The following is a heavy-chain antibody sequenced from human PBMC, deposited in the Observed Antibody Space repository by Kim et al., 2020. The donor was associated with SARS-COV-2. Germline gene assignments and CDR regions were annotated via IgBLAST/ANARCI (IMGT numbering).Heavy chain of an antibody. CDR3: ARTDFAAAGNY. J-gene: IGHJ4*02. D-gene: IGHD6-13*01. Sequence: TYCVDSGKGRLTVSRDNAKNSLSLQMTSLRAEDTAVYDCARTDFAAAGNYWGQGTLVTVSS. V-gene: IGHV3-7*03. CDR2: T.